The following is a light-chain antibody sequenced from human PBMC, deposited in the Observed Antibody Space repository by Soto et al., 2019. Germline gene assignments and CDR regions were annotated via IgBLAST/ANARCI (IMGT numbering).Light chain of an antibody. CDR2: DAS. CDR3: QHRGSWPIT. J-gene: IGKJ5*01. CDR1: QSVSTY. Sequence: EIVLTQSPATLSLSPGERATLSCRASQSVSTYLAWYQHKPGQAPRLLIYDASNRATGIADRFSVSGSGTDFTLTISSLEPEDFAVYYCQHRGSWPITFGQGTRLEIK. V-gene: IGKV3-11*01.